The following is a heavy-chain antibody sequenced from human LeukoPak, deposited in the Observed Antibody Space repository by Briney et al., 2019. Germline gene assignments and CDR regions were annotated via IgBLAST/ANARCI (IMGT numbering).Heavy chain of an antibody. CDR2: IYYSGST. CDR3: ARLRKINYFDY. J-gene: IGHJ4*02. Sequence: SETLSLTCTVSGGSISSSSYYWGWLRQPPGTGLEWIGSIYYSGSTYYNPSLKSRVTISVDTSKNQFSLRLSSVTAADTAVYYCARLRKINYFDYWGQGTLVTVSS. CDR1: GGSISSSSYY. V-gene: IGHV4-39*01. D-gene: IGHD1-14*01.